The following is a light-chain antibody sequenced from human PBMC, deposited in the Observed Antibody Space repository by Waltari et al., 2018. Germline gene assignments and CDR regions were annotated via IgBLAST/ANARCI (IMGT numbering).Light chain of an antibody. Sequence: DIPVTQSPSSVSASVGDRVTITCRASQGINIWLAWYQQKPGKAPKLLIYAASSLQSGVPSRFSGSGSGTDFTLTISSLQPEDFATYYCQQANSFPATFGQGTKLEIK. CDR2: AAS. CDR1: QGINIW. J-gene: IGKJ2*01. CDR3: QQANSFPAT. V-gene: IGKV1-12*01.